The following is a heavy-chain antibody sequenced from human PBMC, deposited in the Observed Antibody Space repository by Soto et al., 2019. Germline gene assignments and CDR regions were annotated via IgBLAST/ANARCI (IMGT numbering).Heavy chain of an antibody. Sequence: QVQLVQSGAEVKKPGASVKVSCKASGYTFTNYGISWVRQAPGQGLEWMGWISAYNGNTNYAQTLQGRGTMTTDTSTSTAYMELRSLRSDDTAVYYCARDVYCSSTSCYLARASWWFDPWGQGTLVTVSS. J-gene: IGHJ5*02. CDR1: GYTFTNYG. D-gene: IGHD2-2*01. CDR3: ARDVYCSSTSCYLARASWWFDP. CDR2: ISAYNGNT. V-gene: IGHV1-18*01.